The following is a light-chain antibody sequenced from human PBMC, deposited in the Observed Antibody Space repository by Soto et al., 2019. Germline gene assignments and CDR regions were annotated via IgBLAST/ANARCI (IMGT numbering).Light chain of an antibody. Sequence: DIQMTQSPFTLSASVGDRVVITCRASQSISTWFAWYQQKPGKAPKLLIYDASSLESGVPSRFSGSGSGTEFTLTISSLQPDDFATYYCQQYNDYWTFGQGTKVEIK. CDR1: QSISTW. J-gene: IGKJ1*01. CDR2: DAS. CDR3: QQYNDYWT. V-gene: IGKV1-5*01.